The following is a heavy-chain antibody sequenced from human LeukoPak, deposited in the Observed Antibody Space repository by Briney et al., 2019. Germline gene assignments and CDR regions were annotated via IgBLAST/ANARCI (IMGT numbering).Heavy chain of an antibody. J-gene: IGHJ4*02. CDR2: IYYSGST. CDR1: GYSISSGYY. D-gene: IGHD5-18*01. CDR3: ARDLGYSYGYDY. V-gene: IGHV4-61*01. Sequence: SETLSLTCTVSGYSISSGYYWSWIRQPPGKGLEWIGYIYYSGSTNYNPSLKSRVTISVDTSKNQFSLKLSSVTAADTAVYYCARDLGYSYGYDYWGQGTLVTVSS.